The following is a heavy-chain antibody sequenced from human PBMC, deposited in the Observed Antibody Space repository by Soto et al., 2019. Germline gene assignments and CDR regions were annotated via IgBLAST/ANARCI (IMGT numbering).Heavy chain of an antibody. Sequence: ASVKVSCKASGYTFTSYYMHWVRQAPGQGLEWMGIINPSGGSTSYAQKFQGRVTMTRYTSTSTVYMELSSLRSEDTAVYYCARAWNSIAVAGTDWFDPWGQGTLVTVSS. V-gene: IGHV1-46*01. J-gene: IGHJ5*02. CDR3: ARAWNSIAVAGTDWFDP. D-gene: IGHD6-19*01. CDR1: GYTFTSYY. CDR2: INPSGGST.